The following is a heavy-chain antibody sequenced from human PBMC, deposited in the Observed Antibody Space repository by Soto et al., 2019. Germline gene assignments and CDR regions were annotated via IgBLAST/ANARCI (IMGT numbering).Heavy chain of an antibody. CDR3: ARDRKVSMITFGVVIVRYYFDY. V-gene: IGHV4-4*02. CDR2: IYHSGST. CDR1: GGSISSSNC. J-gene: IGHJ4*02. D-gene: IGHD3-16*02. Sequence: PSETLSLTCAVSGGSISSSNCWSFVRQPPGKGLEWIGEIYHSGSTNYNPSLKSRVTISVDKSKNQFSLKLSSVTAADTAVYYCARDRKVSMITFGVVIVRYYFDYWGQGTLVTVSS.